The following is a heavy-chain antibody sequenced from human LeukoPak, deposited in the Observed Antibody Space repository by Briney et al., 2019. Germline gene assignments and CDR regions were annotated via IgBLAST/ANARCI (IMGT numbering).Heavy chain of an antibody. CDR2: ISFDGSIQ. J-gene: IGHJ3*02. CDR1: GFTFSSYS. V-gene: IGHV3-30-3*01. D-gene: IGHD3-3*01. CDR3: ARELTIFGTVIQRYDAFDI. Sequence: GGSLRLSCAASGFTFSSYSLHWVRQAPGKGLGWVAVISFDGSIQKYADSVRGRFTISRDNSKNTLYLQMNSLRGEDTAAYYCARELTIFGTVIQRYDAFDIWGQGTMVTVSS.